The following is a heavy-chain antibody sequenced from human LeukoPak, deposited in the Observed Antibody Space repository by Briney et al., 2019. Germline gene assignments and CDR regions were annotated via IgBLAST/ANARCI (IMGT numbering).Heavy chain of an antibody. CDR3: ARGGGSRTAMVDY. Sequence: ASVKVSCKASGYTFTGYYMHWVRQAPGQGLEWMGWINPNSGGTNYAQKFQGWVTMTRDMSISTAYMELSRLRSDDTAVYYCARGGGSRTAMVDYWGQGTLVTVSS. D-gene: IGHD5-18*01. CDR1: GYTFTGYY. CDR2: INPNSGGT. J-gene: IGHJ4*02. V-gene: IGHV1-2*04.